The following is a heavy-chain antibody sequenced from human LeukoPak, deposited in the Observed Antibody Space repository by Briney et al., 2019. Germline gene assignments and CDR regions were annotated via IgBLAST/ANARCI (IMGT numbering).Heavy chain of an antibody. J-gene: IGHJ2*01. D-gene: IGHD6-13*01. Sequence: SQTLSLTCTVSVDSISSGSYYWNWIRQPPGKGLEWIGYIYYSGSTNYNPSLKSRVTISVDTSKNQFSLKLSSVTAADTAVYYCARAYSSSKTNWYFDLWGRGTLVTVSS. CDR2: IYYSGST. V-gene: IGHV4-61*01. CDR1: VDSISSGSYY. CDR3: ARAYSSSKTNWYFDL.